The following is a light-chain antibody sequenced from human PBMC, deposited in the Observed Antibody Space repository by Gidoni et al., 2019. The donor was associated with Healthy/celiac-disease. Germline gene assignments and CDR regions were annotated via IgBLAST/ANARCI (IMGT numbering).Light chain of an antibody. CDR2: CAS. CDR3: QQYYSTPLT. V-gene: IGKV4-1*01. CDR1: QSVLYSSNNKNY. J-gene: IGKJ4*01. Sequence: DIVMTQSPDSLAVSLGERATINCKSRQSVLYSSNNKNYLAWYQQKPGQAPKLLIYCASTLESGVPDRFSGSGSGTDFTLTISSLQSEDVAVYYCQQYYSTPLTFGGGTKVEIK.